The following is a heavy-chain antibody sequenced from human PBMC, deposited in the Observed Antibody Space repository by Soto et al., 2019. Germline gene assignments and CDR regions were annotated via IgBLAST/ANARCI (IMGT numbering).Heavy chain of an antibody. J-gene: IGHJ4*02. V-gene: IGHV1-2*02. CDR2: INPNSGGT. CDR1: GYTFSDYY. CDR3: AREPATAKPEGVDF. D-gene: IGHD1-1*01. Sequence: GASVKVSCKASGYTFSDYYIHWVRQAPGQGLEWMGWINPNSGGTKYAQKFQGRVTMTRDTSITTAYMELSRLRSGDTAVYYCAREPATAKPEGVDFWGQGTLVTV.